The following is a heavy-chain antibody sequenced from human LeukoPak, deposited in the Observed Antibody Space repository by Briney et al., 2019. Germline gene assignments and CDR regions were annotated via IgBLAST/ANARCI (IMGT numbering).Heavy chain of an antibody. CDR2: LPPDELGI. D-gene: IGHD3-10*01. J-gene: IGHJ6*02. Sequence: GGSLRLSCAVSGLTFSSSWMHWVRQAPGMGLVWVSRLPPDELGIIYADSVKGRFTVSRDNAKNTVYLQMNSLRPEDTALYYCVKDMNPGGADVWGQGTTVTVSS. V-gene: IGHV3-74*01. CDR3: VKDMNPGGADV. CDR1: GLTFSSSW.